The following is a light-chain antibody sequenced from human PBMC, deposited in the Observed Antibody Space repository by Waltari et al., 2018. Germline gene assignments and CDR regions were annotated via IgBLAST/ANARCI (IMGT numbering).Light chain of an antibody. CDR1: SSNIGAGYD. CDR2: GNT. Sequence: QSVLTQPPSMSGAPGQRVTISCTGSSSNIGAGYDVHWYQQLPGAAPKLLLYGNTYRPSGVPDRFSGSKSGTSASLAITGLQAGDEADYYCQSYDSSPSGVVFGGGTKLTVL. V-gene: IGLV1-40*01. CDR3: QSYDSSPSGVV. J-gene: IGLJ2*01.